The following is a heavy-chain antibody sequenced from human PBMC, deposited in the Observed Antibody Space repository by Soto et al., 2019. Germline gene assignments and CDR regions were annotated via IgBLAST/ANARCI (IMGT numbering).Heavy chain of an antibody. CDR1: GFTFSSYA. V-gene: IGHV3-30-3*01. D-gene: IGHD2-15*01. Sequence: PGGSLRLSCAASGFTFSSYAMHWVRQAPGKGLEWVAVISYDGSNKYYADSVKGRFTISRDNSKNTLYLQMNSLRAEDTAVYYSARVPSSSGRAHFDYWGQGTLVTV. J-gene: IGHJ4*02. CDR2: ISYDGSNK. CDR3: ARVPSSSGRAHFDY.